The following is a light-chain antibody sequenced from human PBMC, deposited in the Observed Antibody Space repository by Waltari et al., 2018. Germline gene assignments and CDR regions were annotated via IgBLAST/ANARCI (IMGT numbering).Light chain of an antibody. V-gene: IGKV1-12*01. CDR2: DAS. CDR1: RDISRW. J-gene: IGKJ4*01. Sequence: DIQMTQSPSSVSASVVDRVTITCRASRDISRWLAWYQQKPGKAPKFLIYDASTLQSGVPSRFSGSGSGREFTLTITSLQPEDFSTYYCQQGNDFPLTFGGGTKVEMK. CDR3: QQGNDFPLT.